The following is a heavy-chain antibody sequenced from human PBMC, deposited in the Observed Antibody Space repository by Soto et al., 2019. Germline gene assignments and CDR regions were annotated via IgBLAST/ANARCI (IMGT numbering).Heavy chain of an antibody. D-gene: IGHD2-8*01. Sequence: ASVKVSCKDPGYTFTSYGISLLRHANGQWLECMVWISAYNGNTNYAQKLQGRVTMTTDTSTSTAYMELRSLRSDDTAVYYCARRPYLCTNGVCYSLYPEYWGQGTLVTVSS. J-gene: IGHJ4*02. CDR2: ISAYNGNT. CDR1: GYTFTSYG. CDR3: ARRPYLCTNGVCYSLYPEY. V-gene: IGHV1-18*01.